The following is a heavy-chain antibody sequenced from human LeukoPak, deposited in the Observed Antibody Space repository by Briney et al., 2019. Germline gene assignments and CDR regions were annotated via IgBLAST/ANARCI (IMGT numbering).Heavy chain of an antibody. Sequence: SETPSLTCTVSGVSINSHYWSWIRQPPGKGLEWIGFIYDSGSANYKSSLKSRVTMTVDTSKNQFSLKLNSVTAADTAVYFCARVLQNYYHMDVWGKGTTVTVSS. CDR3: ARVLQNYYHMDV. CDR2: IYDSGSA. J-gene: IGHJ6*03. D-gene: IGHD3-3*01. V-gene: IGHV4-59*11. CDR1: GVSINSHY.